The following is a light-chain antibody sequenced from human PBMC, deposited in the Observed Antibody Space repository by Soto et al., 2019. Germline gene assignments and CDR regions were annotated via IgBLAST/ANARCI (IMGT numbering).Light chain of an antibody. J-gene: IGKJ1*01. CDR1: QSISNY. V-gene: IGKV1-39*01. Sequence: DIQMTQSPSSLSASVRDRVTITCRASQSISNYLNWYQQKPGKVPKLLIYAASTLQSGVPSRFRGSGSGTDFTLTISSLQPEDFATYYCQQYYNAPWTFAQGTKVEIK. CDR3: QQYYNAPWT. CDR2: AAS.